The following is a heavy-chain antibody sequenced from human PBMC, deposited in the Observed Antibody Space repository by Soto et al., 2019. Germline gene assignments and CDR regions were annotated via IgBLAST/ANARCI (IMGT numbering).Heavy chain of an antibody. D-gene: IGHD6-19*01. CDR1: GGYFSGYY. CDR2: ITQSGSP. J-gene: IGHJ4*02. CDR3: TRGRRPGYSSGWYTD. Sequence: QVQLQQWGAGLLKPSETLSLTCAVHGGYFSGYYWGWVHQPPGKGLEWIGEITQSGSPNYNPSLRSRVTISVDRSKKQFSLTLTSVTAADAALYYCTRGRRPGYSSGWYTDWGQGTLVTVSS. V-gene: IGHV4-34*01.